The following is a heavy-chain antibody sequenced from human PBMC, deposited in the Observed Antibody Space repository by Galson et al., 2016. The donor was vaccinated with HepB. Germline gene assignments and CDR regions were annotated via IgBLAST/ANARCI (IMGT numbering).Heavy chain of an antibody. CDR3: ARTQFSSGYWYFDV. D-gene: IGHD6-19*01. Sequence: SLRLSCAASGFTFSSYTMNWVRQAPGKGLEWVSYISSSSSTIYYADSVKGRFTISRDNAKNSLYLQMNSLRDEDTAVYYCARTQFSSGYWYFDVWGRGTLVTVSS. CDR1: GFTFSSYT. V-gene: IGHV3-48*02. CDR2: ISSSSSTI. J-gene: IGHJ2*01.